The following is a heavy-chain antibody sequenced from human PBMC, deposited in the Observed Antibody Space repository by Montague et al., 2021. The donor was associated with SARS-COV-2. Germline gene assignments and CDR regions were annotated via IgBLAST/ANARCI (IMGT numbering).Heavy chain of an antibody. J-gene: IGHJ6*02. V-gene: IGHV4-34*01. CDR3: ASGTGPRYITRFGVISSGHVCDV. CDR1: GGSFSGYY. CDR2: INHRGNT. D-gene: IGHD3-3*01. Sequence: SETLSLTCAVYGGSFSGYYWSWIRQPPGKGLEWIGEINHRGNTNYNPSLKSRVIISVDTSKNQFSLKLRSVTAADTAVYYCASGTGPRYITRFGVISSGHVCDVWGQGTMVTVSS.